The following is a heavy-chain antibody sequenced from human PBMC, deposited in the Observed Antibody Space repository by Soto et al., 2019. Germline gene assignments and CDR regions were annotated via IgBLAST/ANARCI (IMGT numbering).Heavy chain of an antibody. J-gene: IGHJ4*02. D-gene: IGHD3-22*01. CDR3: ANERWYYYDSSGSYDY. CDR1: GFTFSSYT. CDR2: ISGRGGST. Sequence: EVQLLESGGGLVQPGGSLRLSCAASGFTFSSYTMSWVRQAPGKGLEWVSAISGRGGSTDYADSVKGRFTISRDSSKNTLYLPLPSPSAQDTALYFSANERWYYYDSSGSYDYWGQGTLVTVSS. V-gene: IGHV3-23*01.